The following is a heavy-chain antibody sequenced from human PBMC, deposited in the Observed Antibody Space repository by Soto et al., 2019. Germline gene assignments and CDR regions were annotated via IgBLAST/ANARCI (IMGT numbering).Heavy chain of an antibody. CDR1: GFTFSSYA. CDR3: ASIGDYGYYYGMDV. D-gene: IGHD4-17*01. CDR2: ISYDGSNK. Sequence: GGSLRLSCAASGFTFSSYAMHWVRQAPGKGLEWVAVISYDGSNKYYADSVKGRFTISRDNSKNTLYLQMNSLRAEDTAVYYCASIGDYGYYYGMDVWGQGTTVTVSS. V-gene: IGHV3-30-3*01. J-gene: IGHJ6*02.